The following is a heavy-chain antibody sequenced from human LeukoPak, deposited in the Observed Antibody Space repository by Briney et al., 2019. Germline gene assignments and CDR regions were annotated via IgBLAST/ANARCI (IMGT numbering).Heavy chain of an antibody. CDR3: ARVLMVRGGRVAWFDP. Sequence: PSETLSLTCTVSGGSISSYYWSWIRQPPGKGLEWIGYIYYSGSTNYNPSLKSRVTISVDTSKNQFSLKLSSVTAADTAVYYCARVLMVRGGRVAWFDPWGQGTLVTVSS. CDR2: IYYSGST. D-gene: IGHD3-10*01. J-gene: IGHJ5*02. CDR1: GGSISSYY. V-gene: IGHV4-59*01.